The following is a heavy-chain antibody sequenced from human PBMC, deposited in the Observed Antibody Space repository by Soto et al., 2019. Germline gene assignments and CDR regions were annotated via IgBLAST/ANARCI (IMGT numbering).Heavy chain of an antibody. CDR1: RFTFSSYW. D-gene: IGHD3-22*01. CDR3: ARVDIFYDSSGYYRSFDY. J-gene: IGHJ4*02. CDR2: IKQDGSEK. V-gene: IGHV3-7*01. Sequence: GGSLRLSCKASRFTFSSYWMSWVRQAPGKGLEWVANIKQDGSEKYYVDSVKGRFTISRDNAQNSLYLQMDSLRAEDTAVYYCARVDIFYDSSGYYRSFDYWGQGTLVTVSS.